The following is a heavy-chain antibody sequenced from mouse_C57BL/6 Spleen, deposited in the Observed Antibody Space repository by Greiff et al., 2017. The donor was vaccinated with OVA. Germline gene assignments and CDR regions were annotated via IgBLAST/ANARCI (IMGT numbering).Heavy chain of an antibody. CDR3: ASYDGYYYFDY. CDR2: ISYDGSN. V-gene: IGHV3-6*01. J-gene: IGHJ2*01. CDR1: GYSITSGYY. D-gene: IGHD2-3*01. Sequence: ESGPGLVKPSQSLSLTCSVPGYSITSGYYWNWIRQFPGNKLEWMGYISYDGSNNYNPSLKNRISITRDTSKNQFFLKLNSVTTEDTATYYCASYDGYYYFDYWGQGTTLTVSS.